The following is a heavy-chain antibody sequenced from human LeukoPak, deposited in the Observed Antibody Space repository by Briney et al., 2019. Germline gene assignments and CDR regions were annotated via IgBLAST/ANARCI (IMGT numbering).Heavy chain of an antibody. V-gene: IGHV3-21*01. Sequence: PGGSLRLSCAASGFTISTYTMNWVRQVPGKGLEWVSSISSSTYIYYAGSVQGRFTISRDNAKNSLYLQMNSLRAEDTAVYYCAREGRSSGWYYFDYWGQGTLVTVSS. CDR3: AREGRSSGWYYFDY. D-gene: IGHD6-19*01. CDR2: ISSSTYI. J-gene: IGHJ4*02. CDR1: GFTISTYT.